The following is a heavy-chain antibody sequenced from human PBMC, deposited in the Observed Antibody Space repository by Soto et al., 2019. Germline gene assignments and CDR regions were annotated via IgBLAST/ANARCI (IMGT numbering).Heavy chain of an antibody. CDR1: GYTLTELS. J-gene: IGHJ6*03. D-gene: IGHD3-3*01. CDR2: FDPEDGET. CDR3: ATKTYYDFFGGGYYMDV. V-gene: IGHV1-24*01. Sequence: ASVKVSCKVSGYTLTELSMHWVRQAPGKGLEWMGGFDPEDGETIYAQKFQGRVTMTKDTSTDTAYMELSSLRSEDTAVYYCATKTYYDFFGGGYYMDVWGKGTTVTVSS.